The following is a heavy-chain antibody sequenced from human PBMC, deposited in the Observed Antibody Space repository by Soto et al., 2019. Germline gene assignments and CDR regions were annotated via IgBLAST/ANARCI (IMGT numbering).Heavy chain of an antibody. CDR3: ARTIVGATVWFDP. CDR1: GGSISSYY. J-gene: IGHJ5*02. D-gene: IGHD1-26*01. Sequence: PSETLSLTCTVSGGSISSYYWSWIRQPPGKGLEWIGYIYYSGSTNYNPSLKSRVTISVDTSKNQFSLKLSSVTAADTAVYYCARTIVGATVWFDPWGQGNLVTVSS. V-gene: IGHV4-59*01. CDR2: IYYSGST.